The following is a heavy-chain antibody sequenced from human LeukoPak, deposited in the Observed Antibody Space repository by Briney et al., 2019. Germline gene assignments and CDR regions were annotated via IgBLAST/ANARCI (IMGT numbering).Heavy chain of an antibody. V-gene: IGHV1-46*01. CDR3: ASEYDSSGYYYGFYAFDI. J-gene: IGHJ3*02. D-gene: IGHD3-22*01. CDR1: GYTFTSYY. CDR2: INPSGGST. Sequence: ASVKVSCKASGYTFTSYYMHWVRQAPGQGLEWMGIINPSGGSTSHAQKFQGRVTMTRDTSTSTVYMELSSLRSEDTAVYYCASEYDSSGYYYGFYAFDIWGQGTMVTVSS.